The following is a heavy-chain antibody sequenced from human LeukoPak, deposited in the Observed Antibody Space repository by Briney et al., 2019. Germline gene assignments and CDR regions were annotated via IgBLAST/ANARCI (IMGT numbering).Heavy chain of an antibody. CDR2: ISLSGTI. CDR3: AKDIVAPVLHFDH. J-gene: IGHJ4*02. V-gene: IGHV3-11*01. D-gene: IGHD6-13*01. CDR1: GFTFSDYY. Sequence: GGSLRLSCAASGFTFSDYYMSWIRQAPGKGLEWVAYISLSGTIYYADSVKDRFTISRDNAKNSLYLQMNSLRAEDTAVYYCAKDIVAPVLHFDHWGQGTLVTVSS.